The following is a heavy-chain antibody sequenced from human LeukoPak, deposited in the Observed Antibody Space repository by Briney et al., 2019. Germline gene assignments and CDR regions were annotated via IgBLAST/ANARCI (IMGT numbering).Heavy chain of an antibody. V-gene: IGHV1-69*13. J-gene: IGHJ4*02. Sequence: SVKVSCKDSGGTFSSYAISWVRQAPGQGLEWMGGIIPIFGTANYAQKFQGRVTITADESTSTAYMELSSLRSEDTAVYYCARTAYYYDSSGYSSNFDYWGQGTLVTVSS. CDR1: GGTFSSYA. CDR2: IIPIFGTA. CDR3: ARTAYYYDSSGYSSNFDY. D-gene: IGHD3-22*01.